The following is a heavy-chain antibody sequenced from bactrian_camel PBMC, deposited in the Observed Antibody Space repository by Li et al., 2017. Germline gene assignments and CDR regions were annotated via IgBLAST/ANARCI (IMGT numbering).Heavy chain of an antibody. CDR1: VASFYC. CDR3: VAGFLLPGVCGRGDWLGGTYMY. CDR2: IDDVGST. D-gene: IGHD3*01. Sequence: HVQLVESGGGSVQPGGSLRLSCSASVASFYCMGWYRQSPGKEREAVAAIDDVGSTSYANFAKGRFTIARDDGVNAIYLQMNSLKLEDTAVYYCVAGFLLPGVCGRGDWLGGTYMYSGHGTQVTVS. J-gene: IGHJ4*01. V-gene: IGHV3S53*01.